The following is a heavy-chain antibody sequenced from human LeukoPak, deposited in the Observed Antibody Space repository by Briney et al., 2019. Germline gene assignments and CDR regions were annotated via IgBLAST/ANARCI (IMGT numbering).Heavy chain of an antibody. D-gene: IGHD3-10*01. CDR1: GGTFSSYA. CDR2: IIPIFGTA. CDR3: ARASMVRGVIPYYYYYMDV. J-gene: IGHJ6*03. Sequence: SVKVSCKASGGTFSSYAVSWVRQAPGQGLEWMGGIIPIFGTANYAQKFQGRVTITTDESTSTAYMELSSLRSEDTAEYYCARASMVRGVIPYYYYYMDVWGKGTTVTVSS. V-gene: IGHV1-69*05.